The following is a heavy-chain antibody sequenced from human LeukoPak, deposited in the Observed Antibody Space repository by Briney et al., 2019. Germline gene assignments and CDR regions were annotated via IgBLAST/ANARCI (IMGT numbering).Heavy chain of an antibody. CDR1: GYTFTNYD. D-gene: IGHD3-3*01. CDR3: TREGDFWDFHM. CDR2: MNPNNGHT. V-gene: IGHV1-8*03. J-gene: IGHJ3*02. Sequence: ASVKVSCKASGYTFTNYDINWVRQATGQGLEWLGWMNPNNGHTGYAPKFQDRVILTRDTSISTAYLELSSLTSEDTAVYYCTREGDFWDFHMWGQGTMVTVSS.